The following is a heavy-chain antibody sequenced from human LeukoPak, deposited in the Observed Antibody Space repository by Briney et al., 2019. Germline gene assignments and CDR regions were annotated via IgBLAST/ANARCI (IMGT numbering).Heavy chain of an antibody. J-gene: IGHJ4*02. Sequence: PGGSLRLSCAASGFTFSNYIMTWVRQAPGKGLEWVSVINTGGDTTYYADSVKGRFTISRDNSKNTLYLQMNSLRTDDTAVYYCATEFNYYGSGSYGWGQGTLVTVSS. D-gene: IGHD3-10*01. CDR3: ATEFNYYGSGSYG. V-gene: IGHV3-23*01. CDR1: GFTFSNYI. CDR2: INTGGDTT.